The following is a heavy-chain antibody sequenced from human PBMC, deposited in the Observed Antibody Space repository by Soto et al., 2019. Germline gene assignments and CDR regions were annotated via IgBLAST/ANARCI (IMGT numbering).Heavy chain of an antibody. CDR2: SVPIFGTT. D-gene: IGHD1-26*01. Sequence: QVQLVQSGAEVKKPGSSVKVSCKASGGTFSSYSINWVRQAPGQGLEWMGESVPIFGTTNYTQKFQGRVTITADETTSTAYMELSSLRSVDSAVYYCAREGGRNSGGIDYWGQVTLMSVSS. V-gene: IGHV1-69*01. CDR1: GGTFSSYS. CDR3: AREGGRNSGGIDY. J-gene: IGHJ4*02.